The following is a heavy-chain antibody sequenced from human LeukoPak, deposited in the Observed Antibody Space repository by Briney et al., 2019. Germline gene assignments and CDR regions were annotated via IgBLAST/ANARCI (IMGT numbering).Heavy chain of an antibody. CDR3: AVTEGIATPFDY. CDR2: INPNSGGT. D-gene: IGHD6-13*01. CDR1: GYTFTGYY. V-gene: IGHV1-2*02. J-gene: IGHJ4*02. Sequence: ASVKVSCKASGYTFTGYYMHWVRQASGQGLEWMGWINPNSGGTNYAQKFQGRVTMTRDTSISTAYMELSRLRSDDTAVYYCAVTEGIATPFDYWGQGTLVTVSS.